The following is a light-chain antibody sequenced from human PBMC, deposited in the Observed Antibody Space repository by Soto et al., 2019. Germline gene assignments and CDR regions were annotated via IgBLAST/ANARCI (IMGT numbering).Light chain of an antibody. CDR1: QSVISN. J-gene: IGKJ1*01. CDR2: GAS. CDR3: QQYGSSPWT. V-gene: IGKV3-20*01. Sequence: EIVMPESPGSLSVSPGGRATLSCRASQSVISNLAWYQQKPGQAPRLLIYGASSRATGIPDRFSGSGSGTDFTLTISRLEPEDFAVYYCQQYGSSPWTFGQGTKVDI.